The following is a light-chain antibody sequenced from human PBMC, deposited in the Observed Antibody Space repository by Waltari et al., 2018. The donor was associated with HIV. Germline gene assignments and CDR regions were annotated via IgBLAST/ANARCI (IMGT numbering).Light chain of an antibody. J-gene: IGLJ2*01. V-gene: IGLV2-23*02. CDR2: EVT. CDR1: SSGVGNYNL. Sequence: QSALTQPASVSGSPGQSITLSCTETSSGVGNYNLVSWYQQYTGKAPKLLIYEVTKRPSGVSSRVSGSKSGNTASLTISDLQAEDEATYYCCSYGSSATSVVFGGGTRVTV. CDR3: CSYGSSATSVV.